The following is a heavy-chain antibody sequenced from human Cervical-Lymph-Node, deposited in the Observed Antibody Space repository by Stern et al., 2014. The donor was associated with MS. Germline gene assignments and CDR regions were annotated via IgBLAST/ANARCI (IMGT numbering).Heavy chain of an antibody. CDR3: ARLKSWPGGMDV. CDR1: GFTFSTYE. V-gene: IGHV3-30*04. CDR2: MAYDGSNE. Sequence: VQLVESGGGVVQPGRSLRLSCAASGFTFSTYEMHWVRQAPGRGLEWVAVMAYDGSNEYYGDSVKGRFTISRDNSKNTLYLQLNSLRAEDTALYYCARLKSWPGGMDVWGQGTTVTVSS. J-gene: IGHJ6*02.